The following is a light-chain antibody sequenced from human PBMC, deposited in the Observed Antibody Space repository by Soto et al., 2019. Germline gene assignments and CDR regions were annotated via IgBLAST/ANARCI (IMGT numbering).Light chain of an antibody. CDR3: CSYAGGGTYV. Sequence: QSALTQPASVSGSPGQSITISFTGTINDVGTYNLVSWFQQHPGKAPKLMIYEVTERPSGVSNRFSGSKSGNAASLTISGLQAEDEADYHCCSYAGGGTYVFGTGTKVTVL. J-gene: IGLJ1*01. CDR2: EVT. CDR1: INDVGTYNL. V-gene: IGLV2-23*02.